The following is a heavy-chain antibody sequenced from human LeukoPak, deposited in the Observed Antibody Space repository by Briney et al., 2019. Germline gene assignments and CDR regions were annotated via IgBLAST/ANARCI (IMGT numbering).Heavy chain of an antibody. D-gene: IGHD1-26*01. Sequence: ASVKVSCKASGYTFTDYYIHWVRQAPGQGLEWLGWIYPNSGGTNYAQKFQGRVTVTRDTSINTAYMEVSRLRFDDTAVYYCATMGATNFDHWGQGTLVTVSS. CDR2: IYPNSGGT. V-gene: IGHV1-2*02. CDR3: ATMGATNFDH. CDR1: GYTFTDYY. J-gene: IGHJ4*02.